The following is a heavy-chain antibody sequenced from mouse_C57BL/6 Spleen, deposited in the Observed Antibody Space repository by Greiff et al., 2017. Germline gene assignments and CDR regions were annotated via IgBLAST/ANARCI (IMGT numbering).Heavy chain of an antibody. CDR1: GYAFSSYW. V-gene: IGHV1-80*01. J-gene: IGHJ2*01. CDR2: INPGDGDT. D-gene: IGHD4-1*01. CDR3: AITGEYFDY. Sequence: QVQLQQSGAELVKPGASVKISCKASGYAFSSYWMHWVKQRPGKGLEWIGQINPGDGDTNYNGKFKGKATLTAEKSSSTAYMQLSSLTSADSAVYFCAITGEYFDYWGQGTTLTVSS.